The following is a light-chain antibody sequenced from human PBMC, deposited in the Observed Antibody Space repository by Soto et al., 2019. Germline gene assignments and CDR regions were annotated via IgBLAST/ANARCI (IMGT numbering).Light chain of an antibody. CDR2: DAS. CDR1: QSVGTF. V-gene: IGKV3-11*01. J-gene: IGKJ4*01. Sequence: IVLTQSPATLSLSPGERATLSCRASQSVGTFLAWYQQKPGQAPRLLIYDASNRATGIAARFSGGGSGTEFTLTISSLEPEDFAVYYCQQRASWPSFGGGTKVEIK. CDR3: QQRASWPS.